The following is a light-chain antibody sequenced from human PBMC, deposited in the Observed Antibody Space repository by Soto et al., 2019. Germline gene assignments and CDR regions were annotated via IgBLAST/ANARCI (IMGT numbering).Light chain of an antibody. CDR2: DVS. Sequence: QSVLTQPASVSGSPGQSITISCTRTSSDVGGYNYVSWYQQHPGKAPKLMIYDVSNRPSGVSNRFSGSKSGNTASLTISGLQAEDEADYYCSSYTSSSVVFGGGTQLTVL. J-gene: IGLJ2*01. CDR3: SSYTSSSVV. CDR1: SSDVGGYNY. V-gene: IGLV2-14*01.